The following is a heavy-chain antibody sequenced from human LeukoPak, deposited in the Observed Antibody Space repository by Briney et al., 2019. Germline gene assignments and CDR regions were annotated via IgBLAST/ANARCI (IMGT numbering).Heavy chain of an antibody. D-gene: IGHD6-19*01. CDR2: IWYDGSNK. CDR3: AKRDYSSGWYAPDY. V-gene: IGHV3-33*06. Sequence: GGSLRLSCAASGFTFSSYGMHWVRQAPGKGLEWVADIWYDGSNKYYADSVKGRFTISRDNSKNTLYLQMNSLRAEDTAVYYCAKRDYSSGWYAPDYWGQGTLVTVSS. CDR1: GFTFSSYG. J-gene: IGHJ4*02.